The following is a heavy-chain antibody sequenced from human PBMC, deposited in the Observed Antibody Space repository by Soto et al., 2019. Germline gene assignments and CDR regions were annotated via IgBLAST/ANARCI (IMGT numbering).Heavy chain of an antibody. CDR2: INSDGSST. D-gene: IGHD3-3*01. CDR1: GFSFSSYW. V-gene: IGHV3-74*01. CDR3: ARVLRFLEWSSTQNYGMDV. Sequence: PGGSLRLSCAASGFSFSSYWMHLVRQAPGKGLVWVSRINSDGSSTSYADSVKGRFTISRDNAKNTLYLQMNSLRVEDTAVYYCARVLRFLEWSSTQNYGMDVWGQGTTVTVSS. J-gene: IGHJ6*02.